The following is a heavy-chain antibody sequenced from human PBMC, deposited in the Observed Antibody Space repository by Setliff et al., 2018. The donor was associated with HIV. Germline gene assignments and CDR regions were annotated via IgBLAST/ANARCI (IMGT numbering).Heavy chain of an antibody. Sequence: ASVKVSCKASGYKFTGHYVHWVRQAPGQGLQWMGRINPDNSLTTYAEYFEGRVTLTRDTSTNTAYMELRRLRSDDTAIYFCARNKIGWDTYSVVNYFDPWGQGTQVTSPQ. D-gene: IGHD2-21*01. J-gene: IGHJ5*02. CDR2: INPDNSLT. V-gene: IGHV1-2*06. CDR1: GYKFTGHY. CDR3: ARNKIGWDTYSVVNYFDP.